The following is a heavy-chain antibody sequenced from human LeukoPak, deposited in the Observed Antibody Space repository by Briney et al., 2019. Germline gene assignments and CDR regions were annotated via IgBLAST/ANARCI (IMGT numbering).Heavy chain of an antibody. J-gene: IGHJ4*02. D-gene: IGHD5-24*01. CDR1: GGSVSSDRAA. CDR2: TFYRSKWSN. CDR3: VRNRLWLQSDFDY. Sequence: SQTLSLTCAISGGSVSSDRAAWNWIRQSPSRGLEWLGRTFYRSKWSNDYAVSVKSRITINPDTSKNQFSLQLNSVTPEDTAVYYCVRNRLWLQSDFDYWGQGTLVTVSS. V-gene: IGHV6-1*01.